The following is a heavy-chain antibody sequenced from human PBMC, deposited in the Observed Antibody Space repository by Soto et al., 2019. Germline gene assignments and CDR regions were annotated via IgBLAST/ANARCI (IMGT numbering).Heavy chain of an antibody. CDR1: GFTFSSYS. V-gene: IGHV3-21*01. D-gene: IGHD5-18*01. CDR3: ARDQPGYSYGYGLDY. CDR2: ISSSSSYI. J-gene: IGHJ4*02. Sequence: EVQLVESGGGLVKPGGSLRLSCAAAGFTFSSYSMNWVRQAPGKGQEWVSYISSSSSYIYYADSVKGRFTIPRDNAKNSLYRQMNSLRAEDTAVYYCARDQPGYSYGYGLDYWGQGTLVTVSS.